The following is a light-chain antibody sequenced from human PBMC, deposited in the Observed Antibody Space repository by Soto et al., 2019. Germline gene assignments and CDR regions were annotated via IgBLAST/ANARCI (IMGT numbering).Light chain of an antibody. J-gene: IGKJ1*01. CDR2: GAS. V-gene: IGKV3-20*01. Sequence: EIGLTQSPGTLSLSPGERATLSCRASQSVSSSYLAWYQQKPGQAPRLLIYGASGRATGIPHRFSGSGSGTDLTLTISRLEPEDFAAYYCQHYGTSRWTFGQGTKVEIK. CDR1: QSVSSSY. CDR3: QHYGTSRWT.